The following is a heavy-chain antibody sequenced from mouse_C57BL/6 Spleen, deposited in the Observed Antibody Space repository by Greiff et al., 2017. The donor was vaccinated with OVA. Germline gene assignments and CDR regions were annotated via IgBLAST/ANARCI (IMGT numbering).Heavy chain of an antibody. CDR2: IWWDDDK. Sequence: QVTLKVSGPGILQPSQTLSLTCSFSGFSLRTFGMGVGWIRQPSGKGLEWLAHIWWDDDKYYNPALKSRLTISKDTSNTQVFLRIANVDTADTATYYCARIDYYGSSLDYWGQGTTLTVSS. V-gene: IGHV8-8*01. J-gene: IGHJ2*01. D-gene: IGHD1-1*01. CDR1: GFSLRTFGMG. CDR3: ARIDYYGSSLDY.